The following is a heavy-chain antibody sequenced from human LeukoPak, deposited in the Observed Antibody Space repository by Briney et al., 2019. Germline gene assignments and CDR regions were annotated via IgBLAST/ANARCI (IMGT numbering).Heavy chain of an antibody. Sequence: PGGSLRLSCAASGFTFSDYWMSWVRQAPGKGLEYVANIKQDGSEKYYVDSVRGRFTISRDNAKDSLYLQMNSLRAEDTAVYYCATPLGYCSGGNCYSRYWGQGTLVTVSS. J-gene: IGHJ4*02. V-gene: IGHV3-7*01. D-gene: IGHD2-15*01. CDR2: IKQDGSEK. CDR1: GFTFSDYW. CDR3: ATPLGYCSGGNCYSRY.